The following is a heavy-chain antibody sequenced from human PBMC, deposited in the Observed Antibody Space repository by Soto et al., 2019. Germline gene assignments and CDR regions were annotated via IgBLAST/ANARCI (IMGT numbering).Heavy chain of an antibody. V-gene: IGHV1-18*01. CDR3: ARHHGPTTSENWFDP. Sequence: QVHLVQSGVEVKTPWASVRVSCQASGYTFFTYDISWVRQAPGQGLEWMGWISTYSGDTKYAQKFQGRVTMTTDTSTTTAYLELRSRRSDDTAVYYCARHHGPTTSENWFDPWGQGTLVTVSS. J-gene: IGHJ5*02. CDR2: ISTYSGDT. D-gene: IGHD5-12*01. CDR1: GYTFFTYD.